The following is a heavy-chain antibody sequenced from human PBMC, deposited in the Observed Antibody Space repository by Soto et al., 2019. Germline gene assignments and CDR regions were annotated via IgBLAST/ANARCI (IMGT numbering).Heavy chain of an antibody. J-gene: IGHJ4*02. V-gene: IGHV4-30-4*01. Sequence: SETLSLTCTVSGGSISSGDYYWSWIRQPPGKGLEWIGYIYYSGSTYYNPSLKSRVTIPVDTSKNQFSLKLSSVTAADTAVYYCARGPVVPAAGPIDYWGQGTPVTVSS. CDR2: IYYSGST. CDR3: ARGPVVPAAGPIDY. CDR1: GGSISSGDYY. D-gene: IGHD2-2*01.